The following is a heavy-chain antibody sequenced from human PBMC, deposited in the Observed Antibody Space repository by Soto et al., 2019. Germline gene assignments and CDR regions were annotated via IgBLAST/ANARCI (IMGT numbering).Heavy chain of an antibody. D-gene: IGHD6-13*01. Sequence: GASVKVSCKASGYTFTSYAMHWVRQAPGQRLEWMGWINAGNGNTKYSQKFQGRVTITRDTSASTAYMELSSLRSEDTAVYYCASTSSNPLRYDYYYGMDVWGQGTTVTVSS. CDR2: INAGNGNT. J-gene: IGHJ6*02. V-gene: IGHV1-3*01. CDR3: ASTSSNPLRYDYYYGMDV. CDR1: GYTFTSYA.